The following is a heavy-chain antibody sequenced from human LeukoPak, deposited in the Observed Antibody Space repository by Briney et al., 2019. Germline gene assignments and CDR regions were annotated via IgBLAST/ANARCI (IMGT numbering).Heavy chain of an antibody. J-gene: IGHJ3*02. CDR3: ARDSSHGSGRQDI. D-gene: IGHD3-10*01. Sequence: PGGSXRLSCAASGFTFSNXGIHWVXQAPGKGLEWXAVIWYDGSNKYYADSVKGRFTVSRDNSKNTLYLQMSSLRAEDTAVYYCARDSSHGSGRQDIWGQGTMVTVSS. CDR2: IWYDGSNK. CDR1: GFTFSNXG. V-gene: IGHV3-33*01.